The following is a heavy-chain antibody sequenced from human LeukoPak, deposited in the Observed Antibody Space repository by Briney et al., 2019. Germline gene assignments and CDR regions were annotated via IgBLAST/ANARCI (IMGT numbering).Heavy chain of an antibody. J-gene: IGHJ4*02. CDR1: GFTFSGAW. V-gene: IGHV3-49*04. CDR3: TRDQTPYY. CDR2: IASETYGGTA. Sequence: QSGGSLRLSCTASGFTFSGAWMTWVRQAPGKGLEWVGFIASETYGGTAEYAASVKGRFTISRDDSKSIAYLQMNSLKTEDTAVYYCTRDQTPYYWGQGTLVTVSS.